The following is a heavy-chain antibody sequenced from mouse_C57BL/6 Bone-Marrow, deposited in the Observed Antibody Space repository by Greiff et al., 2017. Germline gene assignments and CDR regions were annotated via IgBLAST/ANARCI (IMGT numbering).Heavy chain of an antibody. J-gene: IGHJ4*01. CDR1: GFTFSSYG. D-gene: IGHD3-3*01. CDR2: ISSGGSYT. V-gene: IGHV5-6*01. Sequence: EVQLVESGGDLVKPGGSLKLSCAASGFTFSSYGMSWVRQTPDKRLEWVATISSGGSYTYYPDSVKGRFTISRDNAKNTLYLQMSSLKSEDTAMYYCARPLGDYAMDYWGQGTSVTVSS. CDR3: ARPLGDYAMDY.